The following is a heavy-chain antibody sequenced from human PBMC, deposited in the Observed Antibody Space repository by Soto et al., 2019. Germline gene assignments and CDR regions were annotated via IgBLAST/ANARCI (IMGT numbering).Heavy chain of an antibody. Sequence: PGGSLRLSCAASGFTFSSLAMSWVRQAPGKGLEWVSAIPGSADSTYYADSVKGRFTISRDNSKNTLYLQMNSLRAEDTAVYYCAKKLPEAGSHFAFDIWGHGTMVTVSS. CDR1: GFTFSSLA. CDR3: AKKLPEAGSHFAFDI. V-gene: IGHV3-23*01. D-gene: IGHD2-2*01. CDR2: IPGSADST. J-gene: IGHJ3*02.